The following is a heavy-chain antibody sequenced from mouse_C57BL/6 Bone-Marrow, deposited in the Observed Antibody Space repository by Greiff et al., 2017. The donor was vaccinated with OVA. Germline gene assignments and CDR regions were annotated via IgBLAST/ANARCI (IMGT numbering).Heavy chain of an antibody. CDR2: ISSGGSYT. J-gene: IGHJ3*01. V-gene: IGHV5-6*01. CDR1: GFTFSSYG. CDR3: ASPYFAY. Sequence: EVQRVVSGGDLVKPGGSLKLSCAVSGFTFSSYGMSWVRQTPDKRLEWVATISSGGSYTYFPDSVKGRFTISRDNAKNTLYLQMGSLKSEDTAMYYCASPYFAYWGQGTLVTVSA.